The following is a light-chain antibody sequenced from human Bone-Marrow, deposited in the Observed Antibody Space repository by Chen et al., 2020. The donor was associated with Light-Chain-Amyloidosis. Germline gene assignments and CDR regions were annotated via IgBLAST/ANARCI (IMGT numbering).Light chain of an antibody. CDR2: DDS. Sequence: SYVLTQPSSVPLAPGQPATIACGGNNIGSTSVHWYQQTPGQAPLLVVYDDSDRPSGIPERLSGSNSGNTATLTISRVEAGDEADYYCQVWDRSSDRPVFGGGTKLTVL. J-gene: IGLJ3*02. CDR3: QVWDRSSDRPV. V-gene: IGLV3-21*02. CDR1: NIGSTS.